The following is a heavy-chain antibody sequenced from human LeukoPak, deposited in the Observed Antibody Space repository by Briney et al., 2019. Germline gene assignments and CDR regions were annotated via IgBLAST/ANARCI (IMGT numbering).Heavy chain of an antibody. J-gene: IGHJ4*02. Sequence: GGSLRLSCAASGFTFSTYRMSWVRRAPGKGLEWVSGISGSGVSTYYADSVKGRFTISRDNSKNTLYLQMNSLRAEDTAIYYCAKGGPRSSSGWNDYRGQGTLVTVSS. CDR2: ISGSGVST. CDR1: GFTFSTYR. CDR3: AKGGPRSSSGWNDY. V-gene: IGHV3-23*01. D-gene: IGHD6-19*01.